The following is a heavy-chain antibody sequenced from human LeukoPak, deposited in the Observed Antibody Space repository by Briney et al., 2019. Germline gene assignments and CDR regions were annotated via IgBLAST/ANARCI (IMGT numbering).Heavy chain of an antibody. CDR3: ARDLRECSGGSCYIFDY. CDR1: GFIFSDYY. V-gene: IGHV3-11*01. Sequence: GGSLRLSCAASGFIFSDYYMSWIRQAPGKGLEWVSCISSSGSTIFYADSVRGRFTISRDNAKNSLFLQMNSLRAEDTAVYYCARDLRECSGGSCYIFDYWGQGTLVTVSS. D-gene: IGHD2-15*01. J-gene: IGHJ4*02. CDR2: ISSSGSTI.